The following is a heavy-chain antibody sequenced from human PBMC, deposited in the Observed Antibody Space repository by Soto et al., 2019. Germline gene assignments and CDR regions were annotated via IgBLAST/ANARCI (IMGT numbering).Heavy chain of an antibody. CDR3: ASHYDILTGYYRPYDAFDI. J-gene: IGHJ3*02. D-gene: IGHD3-9*01. V-gene: IGHV5-51*01. CDR2: IYPGDSDT. Sequence: GESLKISCKGSGYSFTSYWIGWVRQMPGKGLEWMGIIYPGDSDTRYSPSFQDQVTISADKSISTAYLQWSSLKASDTAMYYCASHYDILTGYYRPYDAFDIWGQGTMVTVSS. CDR1: GYSFTSYW.